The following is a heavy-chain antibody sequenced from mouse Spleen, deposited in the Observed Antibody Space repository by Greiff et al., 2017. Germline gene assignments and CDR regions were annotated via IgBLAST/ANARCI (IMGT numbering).Heavy chain of an antibody. J-gene: IGHJ2*01. CDR1: GYTFTSYW. CDR3: ARNYGSSYCYFDY. V-gene: IGHV1-64*01. Sequence: VQLQQPGAELVKPGASVKLSCKASGYTFTSYWMHWAKQRPGQGLEWIGMIHPNRGSTNYNEKVKSKATLTVDKSSSTAYMQLSSLTSEDSAVYYCARNYGSSYCYFDYWGQGTTLTVSS. CDR2: IHPNRGST. D-gene: IGHD1-1*01.